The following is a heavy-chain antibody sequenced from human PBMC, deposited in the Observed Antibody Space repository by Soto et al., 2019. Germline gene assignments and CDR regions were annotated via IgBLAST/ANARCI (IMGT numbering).Heavy chain of an antibody. D-gene: IGHD2-2*01. J-gene: IGHJ5*02. CDR2: IHHRGTT. CDR1: GLTFSDRY. V-gene: IGHV4-4*02. CDR3: ARVRQYCSATSCYLDP. Sequence: VQLVESGGGLVQPGGSLRLSCAASGLTFSDRYMDWVRQAPGKGLEWVGEIHHRGTTNYNPSLKSRVAISVDKSKNQFSLKLTSMTAADTAVYYCARVRQYCSATSCYLDPWGHGTLVTVSS.